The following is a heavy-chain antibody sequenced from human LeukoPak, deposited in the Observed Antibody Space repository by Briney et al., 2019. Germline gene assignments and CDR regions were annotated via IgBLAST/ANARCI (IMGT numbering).Heavy chain of an antibody. V-gene: IGHV1-69*06. D-gene: IGHD6-19*01. CDR1: GGTFSSDA. CDR3: ARRNSSGWYYNYYYMDV. J-gene: IGHJ6*03. CDR2: IIPIFGKA. Sequence: SVKVSCKASGGTFSSDAISWVRQAPGQGLERMGGIIPIFGKANYAQKFQGRVTITADKSTSTAYMELSSLRSEDTAVYYCARRNSSGWYYNYYYMDVWGKGTTVTISS.